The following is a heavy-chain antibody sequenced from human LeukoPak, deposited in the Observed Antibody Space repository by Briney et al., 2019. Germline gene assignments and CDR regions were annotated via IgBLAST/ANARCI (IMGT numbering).Heavy chain of an antibody. V-gene: IGHV3-30*04. CDR3: ANSPNDTSGYYYVVPFF. D-gene: IGHD3-22*01. Sequence: GGSLRLSCAASGFTFNSYAMHWVRQTPGKGLEWVAVISYDGNNKYYVDSVKGRFTISRDNSKNTLYLQMHSLRADDTAVYYCANSPNDTSGYYYVVPFFWGRGTLVTVSS. J-gene: IGHJ4*02. CDR1: GFTFNSYA. CDR2: ISYDGNNK.